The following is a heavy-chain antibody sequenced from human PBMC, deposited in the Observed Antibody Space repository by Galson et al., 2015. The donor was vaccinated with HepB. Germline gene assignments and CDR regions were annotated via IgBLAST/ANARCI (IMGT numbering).Heavy chain of an antibody. CDR1: GFTFSSYA. V-gene: IGHV3-23*01. D-gene: IGHD3-3*01. J-gene: IGHJ4*02. CDR3: AKGGGGAAGLRFLLALPLEY. CDR2: ISGSGGST. Sequence: SLRLSCAASGFTFSSYAMSWVRQAPGKGLEWVSAISGSGGSTYYADSVKGRFTISRDNSKNTLYLQMNSLRAEDTAVYYCAKGGGGAAGLRFLLALPLEYWGQGTLVTVSS.